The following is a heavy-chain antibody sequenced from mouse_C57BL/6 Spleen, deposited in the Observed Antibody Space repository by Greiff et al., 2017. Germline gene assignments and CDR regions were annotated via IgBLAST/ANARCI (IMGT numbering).Heavy chain of an antibody. CDR2: IYPGSGST. Sequence: QVQLQQPGAELVKPGASVKMSCKASGYTFTSYWITWVKQRPGQGLEWIGDIYPGSGSTNYNEKFKSKATLTVDTSSSTAYMQLSSLTSEDSAVYYCARLGTTVVDWYFDVWGTGTTVTVSS. J-gene: IGHJ1*03. CDR1: GYTFTSYW. V-gene: IGHV1-55*01. D-gene: IGHD1-1*01. CDR3: ARLGTTVVDWYFDV.